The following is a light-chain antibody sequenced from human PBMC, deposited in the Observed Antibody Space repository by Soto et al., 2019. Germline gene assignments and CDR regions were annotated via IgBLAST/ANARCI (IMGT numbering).Light chain of an antibody. V-gene: IGKV3-20*01. CDR3: QQYSSSPAT. Sequence: EIVLTQSPGTLCLSPGERATLSCRASQSVRSSHLAWYQQKPGQAPRLLIYGASSRATGIPDRFSGSGSGTDFTLTISRLEPEDFAVYSCQQYSSSPATFGQGTKVDIK. CDR1: QSVRSSH. J-gene: IGKJ1*01. CDR2: GAS.